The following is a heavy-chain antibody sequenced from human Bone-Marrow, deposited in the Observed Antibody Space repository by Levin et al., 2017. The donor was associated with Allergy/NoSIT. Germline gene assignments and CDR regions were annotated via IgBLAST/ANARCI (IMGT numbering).Heavy chain of an antibody. J-gene: IGHJ6*02. V-gene: IGHV4-34*01. CDR2: INHSGST. CDR1: GGSFSGYY. Sequence: PSETLSLTCAVYGGSFSGYYWSWIRQPPGKGLEWIGEINHSGSTNYNPSLKSRVTISVDTSKNQFSLKLSSVTAADTAVYYCARATVTTHRPDQGVYYYDYGMDVWGQGTTVTVSS. CDR3: ARATVTTHRPDQGVYYYDYGMDV. D-gene: IGHD4-11*01.